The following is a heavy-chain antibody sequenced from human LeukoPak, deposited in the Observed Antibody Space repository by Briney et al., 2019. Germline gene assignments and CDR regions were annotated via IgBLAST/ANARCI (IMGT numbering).Heavy chain of an antibody. CDR3: ARGRGYSYGYRKLFDY. D-gene: IGHD5-18*01. CDR1: GGSFSGYY. Sequence: SETLSLTCAVYGGSFSGYYWSWIRQPPGKGLEWIGEINHRGSTNYNPSLKSRVTISVDTSKNQFSLKLSSVTAADTAVYYCARGRGYSYGYRKLFDYWGQGTLVTVSS. V-gene: IGHV4-34*01. CDR2: INHRGST. J-gene: IGHJ4*02.